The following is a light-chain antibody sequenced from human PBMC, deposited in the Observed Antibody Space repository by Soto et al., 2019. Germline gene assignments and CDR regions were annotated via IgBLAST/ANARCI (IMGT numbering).Light chain of an antibody. CDR2: TAS. Sequence: DIQMTQSPSSVSASVGDRVTITCRASQGISSRLVWYQQKPGKAPKLLIYTASSLQSGVPSRFSGSGSGTDFTLTISSLQPEDFATYYCQQANSFPLTFGGGTKLEIK. CDR3: QQANSFPLT. J-gene: IGKJ4*01. V-gene: IGKV1-12*01. CDR1: QGISSR.